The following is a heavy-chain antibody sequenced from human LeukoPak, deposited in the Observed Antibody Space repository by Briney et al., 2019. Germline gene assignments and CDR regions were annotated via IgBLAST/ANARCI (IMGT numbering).Heavy chain of an antibody. CDR2: TYYRSKWYN. J-gene: IGHJ4*02. Sequence: SQTLSLTCAISGDSVSSNSAAWNWIRQSSSRSLEWLGRTYYRSKWYNDYAISVKSRIIINPDTSKNQFSLQLNSVTPEDTAVYYCAKGNWVNFDYWGQGTLVAASS. CDR1: GDSVSSNSAA. V-gene: IGHV6-1*01. D-gene: IGHD1-1*01. CDR3: AKGNWVNFDY.